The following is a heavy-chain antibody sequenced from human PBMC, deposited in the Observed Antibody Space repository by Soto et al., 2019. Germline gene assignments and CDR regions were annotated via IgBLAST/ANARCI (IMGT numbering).Heavy chain of an antibody. J-gene: IGHJ3*02. CDR3: ARQGQYYYGSGSYPHGAFDI. V-gene: IGHV5-51*01. D-gene: IGHD3-10*01. CDR2: IYPGDSDT. CDR1: GCSFTSYW. Sequence: PGESLKNSCKCSGCSFTSYWSGLVRQMTRKGLEWMGIIYPGDSDTRYSPSFQGQVTISADKSISTAYLQWSSLKASDTAMYYCARQGQYYYGSGSYPHGAFDIWGKGTMVTVSS.